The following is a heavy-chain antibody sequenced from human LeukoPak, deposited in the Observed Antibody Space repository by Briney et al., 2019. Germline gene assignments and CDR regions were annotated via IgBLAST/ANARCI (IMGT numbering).Heavy chain of an antibody. V-gene: IGHV3-9*01. D-gene: IGHD3-3*01. J-gene: IGHJ4*02. CDR2: ISWNSGSI. Sequence: PGGSLRLSCAASGFTFDDYAMHWVRQAPGKGLEWVSGISWNSGSIGYADSVKGRFTISRDNAKNSLHLQMNSLRAEDTALYYCVKGGKGFLEWAEQLFDYWGQGTLVTVSS. CDR3: VKGGKGFLEWAEQLFDY. CDR1: GFTFDDYA.